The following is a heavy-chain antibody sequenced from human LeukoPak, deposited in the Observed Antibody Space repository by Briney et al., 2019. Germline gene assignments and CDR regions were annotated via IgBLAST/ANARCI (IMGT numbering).Heavy chain of an antibody. CDR1: GFIPSSYS. J-gene: IGHJ4*02. Sequence: PGGSLRLSCAASGFIPSSYSMNWVRQAPGKGLEWVSYISSSSSTIYYADSVKGRFTISRDNAKNSLYLQMNSLRDEDTAVYYCARDHINYYDSLGYQIYYFDYWGQGTLVTVSS. D-gene: IGHD3-22*01. V-gene: IGHV3-48*02. CDR2: ISSSSSTI. CDR3: ARDHINYYDSLGYQIYYFDY.